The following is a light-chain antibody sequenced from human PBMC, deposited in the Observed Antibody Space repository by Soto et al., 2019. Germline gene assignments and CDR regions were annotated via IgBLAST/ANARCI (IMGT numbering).Light chain of an antibody. J-gene: IGKJ4*01. CDR3: QQYDNLPF. CDR1: QDISNY. V-gene: IGKV1-33*01. CDR2: DAS. Sequence: DIQMTQSPSSLSASVGRRVTITCQASQDISNYLNWYQQKPGKAPQLLIYDASNLETGVPSRFSGSGSGTDFTFPISSLKPEDIATYYCQQYDNLPFFGGGTKVDIK.